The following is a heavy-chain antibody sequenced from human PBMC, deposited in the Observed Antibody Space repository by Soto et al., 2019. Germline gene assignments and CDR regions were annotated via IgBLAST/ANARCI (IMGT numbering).Heavy chain of an antibody. CDR3: ARRVGNYYDFWSGSIGREKGYYYYMDV. D-gene: IGHD3-3*01. J-gene: IGHJ6*03. CDR1: GYTFTSYD. Sequence: ASVKVSCKASGYTFTSYDINWVRQATGQGLEWMGRMNPNGGSTSYAQKFQGRVTMTRDTSTSTVYMELSSLRSEDTAVYYCARRVGNYYDFWSGSIGREKGYYYYMDVWGKGTTVTVSS. CDR2: MNPNGGST. V-gene: IGHV1-46*03.